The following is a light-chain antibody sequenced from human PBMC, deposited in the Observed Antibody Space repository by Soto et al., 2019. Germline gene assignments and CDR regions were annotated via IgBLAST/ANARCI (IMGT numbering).Light chain of an antibody. J-gene: IGKJ3*01. V-gene: IGKV1-9*01. CDR1: QGISSY. Sequence: DIQLTQSPSFLSASVGDRVTITCRASQGISSYLAWHQQKPGKAPKLLIYAASTLQSGVPSRFSGSGSGTEFTLTNTSLQPEDFATYYCQQLNSYLFTFGPGTKVDIK. CDR2: AAS. CDR3: QQLNSYLFT.